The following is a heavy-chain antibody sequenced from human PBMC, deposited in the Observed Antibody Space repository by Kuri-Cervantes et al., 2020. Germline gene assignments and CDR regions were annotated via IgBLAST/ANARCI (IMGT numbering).Heavy chain of an antibody. Sequence: GSLRLSCAVYGGSFSGYYWSWIRQPPGKGLEWIGEINHSGSTNYNPSLKSRVTISVDTSRNQFSLRLSSVTAADTAVYFCARHSLKWELVVFWPHYYFDYWGQGTLVTVSS. CDR3: ARHSLKWELVVFWPHYYFDY. CDR2: INHSGST. CDR1: GGSFSGYY. V-gene: IGHV4-34*01. D-gene: IGHD1-26*01. J-gene: IGHJ4*02.